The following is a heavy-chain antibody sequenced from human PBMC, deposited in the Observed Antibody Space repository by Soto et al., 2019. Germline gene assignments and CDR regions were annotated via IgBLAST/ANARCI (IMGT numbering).Heavy chain of an antibody. V-gene: IGHV1-69*13. D-gene: IGHD6-6*01. Sequence: GASVKVSCKAPGGTFSSYAISWVRQAPGQGLEWMGGIIPIFGTANYAQKFQGRVTITADGSTSTAYMELSSLRSEDTAVYYCARERSSSGNCFDPWGQGTLVTVSS. CDR3: ARERSSSGNCFDP. CDR2: IIPIFGTA. CDR1: GGTFSSYA. J-gene: IGHJ5*02.